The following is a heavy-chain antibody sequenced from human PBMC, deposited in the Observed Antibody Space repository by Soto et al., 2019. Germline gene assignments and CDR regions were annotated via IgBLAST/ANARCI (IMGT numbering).Heavy chain of an antibody. Sequence: GGSLRLSCSASGFIFSESTIYWVRQAPGKGLEAISAVSTSGRSTYYADSVKDRFTISRDNSKNTLFLQMGSLRPEDTAIYYCVKQAHGLDGVAFDYWGQGTQVTVS. CDR3: VKQAHGLDGVAFDY. J-gene: IGHJ4*02. CDR1: GFIFSEST. V-gene: IGHV3-64D*06. D-gene: IGHD2-15*01. CDR2: VSTSGRST.